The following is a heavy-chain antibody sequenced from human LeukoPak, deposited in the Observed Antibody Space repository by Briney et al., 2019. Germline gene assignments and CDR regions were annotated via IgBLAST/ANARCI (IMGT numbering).Heavy chain of an antibody. D-gene: IGHD1-26*01. CDR1: GFAFGSEA. CDR3: AKERGVDGATKWELPFDY. V-gene: IGHV3-23*01. J-gene: IGHJ4*02. CDR2: ISPGGGTT. Sequence: PGGSLRLSCAVSGFAFGSEAMSWVRQSPARGLEWVASISPGGGTTYYADYVKGRSTISRDNSKNTLYLQMNSLRAEDTAVYYCAKERGVDGATKWELPFDYWGQGTLVTVSS.